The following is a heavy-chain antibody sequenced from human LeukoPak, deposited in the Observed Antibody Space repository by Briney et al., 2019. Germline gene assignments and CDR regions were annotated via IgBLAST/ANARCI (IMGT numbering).Heavy chain of an antibody. Sequence: SVKVSCKASGYTFTGYYMHWVRQAPGQGLEWMGRIIPILGIANYAQKLQGRVTITADKSTSTAYMELSSLRSEDTAVYYCANNLDFWSGKDIDYWGQGTLVTVSS. D-gene: IGHD3-3*01. V-gene: IGHV1-69*02. J-gene: IGHJ4*02. CDR1: GYTFTGYY. CDR3: ANNLDFWSGKDIDY. CDR2: IIPILGIA.